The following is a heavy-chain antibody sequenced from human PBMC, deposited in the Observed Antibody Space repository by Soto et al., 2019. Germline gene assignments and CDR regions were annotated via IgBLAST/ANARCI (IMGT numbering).Heavy chain of an antibody. CDR1: GFTFSSYW. D-gene: IGHD5-18*01. V-gene: IGHV3-74*01. J-gene: IGHJ5*02. CDR2: INSDGSTT. CDR3: ARVNPGYSYVNH. Sequence: EVQLVESGGGLVQPGGSLRLSCAASGFTFSSYWMLWVRQAPGKGLVWVSRINSDGSTTSYADSVKGRFTISRDNAKNTLYPQMDSLGAGDPAVYYCARVNPGYSYVNHWGQGTLVTVSS.